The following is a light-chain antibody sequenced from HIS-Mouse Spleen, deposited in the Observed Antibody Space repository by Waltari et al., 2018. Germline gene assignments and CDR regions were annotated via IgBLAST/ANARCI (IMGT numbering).Light chain of an antibody. CDR3: SSYTSSSFNVV. V-gene: IGLV2-14*03. J-gene: IGLJ2*01. CDR2: DVS. Sequence: QSALTQPASVSGSPGQPITIPCTGTSSDVGGYNSASWYQHHPGKAPNLMIYDVSNRPSGVSNRFPGSKSGNTASLTISGLQAEDEADYYCSSYTSSSFNVVFGGGTKLTVL. CDR1: SSDVGGYNS.